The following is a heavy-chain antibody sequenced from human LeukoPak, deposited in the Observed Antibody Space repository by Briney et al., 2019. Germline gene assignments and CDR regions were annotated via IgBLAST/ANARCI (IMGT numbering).Heavy chain of an antibody. Sequence: GGSLRLSCAASGFTFNTYSMSWVRQAPGKGLEWVSSITSSSYIHYTDSVKGRFTVSRDNAKNSLYLQMNSLRVEHTAVYYCARDGSGWSRNYWGQGTLVTVSS. CDR1: GFTFNTYS. V-gene: IGHV3-21*01. CDR2: ITSSSYI. D-gene: IGHD6-19*01. CDR3: ARDGSGWSRNY. J-gene: IGHJ4*02.